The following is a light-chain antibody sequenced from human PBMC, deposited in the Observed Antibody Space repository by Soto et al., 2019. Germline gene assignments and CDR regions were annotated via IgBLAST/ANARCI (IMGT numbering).Light chain of an antibody. CDR3: QQYNNWRT. Sequence: EIVLTQSPATLSLSPGERATLSCRASQSVSSNLAWYQQKPGQAARLLIYGASTRATGIPARFSGNGSVTDFTLTISSLQSEDFAVYYCQQYNNWRTFGQGTKV. CDR2: GAS. J-gene: IGKJ1*01. V-gene: IGKV3-15*01. CDR1: QSVSSN.